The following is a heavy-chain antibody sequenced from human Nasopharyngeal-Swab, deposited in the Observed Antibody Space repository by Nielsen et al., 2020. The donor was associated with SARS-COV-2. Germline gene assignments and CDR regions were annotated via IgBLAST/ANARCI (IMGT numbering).Heavy chain of an antibody. J-gene: IGHJ4*02. CDR2: ISWNSGSI. D-gene: IGHD6-13*01. V-gene: IGHV3-9*01. Sequence: WIRQPPGKGLEWVSGISWNSGSIGYADSVKGRFTISRDNAKNSLYLQMNSLRAEDTALYYCAKDVRIAAAFDYWGQGTLVTVSS. CDR3: AKDVRIAAAFDY.